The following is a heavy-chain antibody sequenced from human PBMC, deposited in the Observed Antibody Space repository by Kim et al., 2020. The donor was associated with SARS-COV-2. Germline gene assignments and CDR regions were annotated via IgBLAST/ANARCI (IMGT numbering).Heavy chain of an antibody. D-gene: IGHD2-15*01. V-gene: IGHV4-39*07. CDR3: ARTFCGGGNCYFDY. J-gene: IGHJ4*03. CDR2: ISYSGST. Sequence: SETLSLTCTVSSGSISSSSYYWGWNRQPPGKGLEWIGTISYSGSTYYNASLGSRVTISVDTSKNQFFLRVSSVTGADTAVYYCARTFCGGGNCYFDYWG. CDR1: SGSISSSSYY.